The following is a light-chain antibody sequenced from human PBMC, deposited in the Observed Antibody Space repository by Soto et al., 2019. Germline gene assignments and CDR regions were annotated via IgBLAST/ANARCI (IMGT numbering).Light chain of an antibody. CDR2: GTS. V-gene: IGKV3-20*01. Sequence: EIVLMQSPGTLSLSPGERATLSCRASQSVSSSYLAWFQQKPGQAPRVLIYGTSSRATGIPDRFSGSGSGTDFTLTISRLESEDFAVYYCQWYGSSPRTFGQGTKVEIK. J-gene: IGKJ1*01. CDR1: QSVSSSY. CDR3: QWYGSSPRT.